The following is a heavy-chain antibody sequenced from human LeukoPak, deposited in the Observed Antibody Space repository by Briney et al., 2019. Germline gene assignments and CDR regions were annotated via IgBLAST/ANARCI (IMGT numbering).Heavy chain of an antibody. CDR3: ATAPLGSYVYYFDY. V-gene: IGHV1-24*01. CDR2: FDPEDGET. D-gene: IGHD1-26*01. J-gene: IGHJ4*02. Sequence: GASVKVSCKVSGYTLTELSMHWVRQAPGKGREWMGGFDPEDGETIYAQKFQGRVTMTEDTSTDTAYMELSSLRSEDTAVYYCATAPLGSYVYYFDYWGQGTLVTVSS. CDR1: GYTLTELS.